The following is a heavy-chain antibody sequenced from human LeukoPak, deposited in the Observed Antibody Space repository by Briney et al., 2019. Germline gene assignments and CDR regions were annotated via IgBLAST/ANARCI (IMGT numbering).Heavy chain of an antibody. Sequence: SETLSLTCAVYGGSFSGYYWSWIRQPPGKGLEWIGEINHSGSTNYNPSLKSRVTISVDTSKNQFSLKLSSVTAADTAVYYCARVRSSYYYCYGMDVWGQGTTFTVSS. CDR3: ARVRSSYYYCYGMDV. CDR1: GGSFSGYY. V-gene: IGHV4-34*01. CDR2: INHSGST. J-gene: IGHJ6*02.